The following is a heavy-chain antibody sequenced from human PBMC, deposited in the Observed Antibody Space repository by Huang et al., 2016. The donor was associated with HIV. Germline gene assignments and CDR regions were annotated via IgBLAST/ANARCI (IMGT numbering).Heavy chain of an antibody. CDR3: ARRMAGWDDVFDM. D-gene: IGHD6-19*01. CDR1: GLVFSDHY. J-gene: IGHJ3*02. Sequence: QVQLVESGGGLVKPGGSLRLSCAASGLVFSDHYMNWIRQAPGKGLEWISYISRSGTTIRYAESGKGRFTISRDNAKKSLFLEMNSLRVEDTAVYYCARRMAGWDDVFDMWGQGTMVTVSS. V-gene: IGHV3-11*01. CDR2: ISRSGTTI.